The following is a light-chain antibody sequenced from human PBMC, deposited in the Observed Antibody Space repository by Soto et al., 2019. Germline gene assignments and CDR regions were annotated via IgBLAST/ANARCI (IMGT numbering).Light chain of an antibody. CDR3: QQYYTTPLS. V-gene: IGKV4-1*01. Sequence: DIVMTQSPDSLAVSLGERATINCKSSQSVLYSSNNKNYLAWYQLKQGQPPTLLICWSSTRESGVPERFSGSESGTDFTLTISSLQAEDVAIYYCQQYYTTPLSFGGGIRVEIK. CDR1: QSVLYSSNNKNY. J-gene: IGKJ4*01. CDR2: WSS.